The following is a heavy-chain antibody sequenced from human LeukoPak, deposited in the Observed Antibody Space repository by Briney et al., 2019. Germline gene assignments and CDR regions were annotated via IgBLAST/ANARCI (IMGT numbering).Heavy chain of an antibody. Sequence: SETLSLTCTVSGGSISSGDYYWSWIRQPPGKGLEWIGYIYYSGSTYYNPSLKSRVTISVDTSKNQFSLKLSSVTAADTAVYYCARESAITMVRGYWGQGTLVTASS. CDR1: GGSISSGDYY. D-gene: IGHD3-10*01. CDR2: IYYSGST. J-gene: IGHJ4*02. V-gene: IGHV4-30-4*08. CDR3: ARESAITMVRGY.